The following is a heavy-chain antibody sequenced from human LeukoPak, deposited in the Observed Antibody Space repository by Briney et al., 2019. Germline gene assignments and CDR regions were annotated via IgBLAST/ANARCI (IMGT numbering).Heavy chain of an antibody. CDR2: SYTSGST. CDR3: ARELWFGELSRDYYYYYMDV. CDR1: GGSISSGSYY. V-gene: IGHV4-61*02. D-gene: IGHD3-10*01. Sequence: PSETLSLTCTVSGGSISSGSYYWRWIRQPGGKGLEWIGRSYTSGSTNYNPSPKSRITISVDTSKTQFSLKLSSVTAADTAVYYCARELWFGELSRDYYYYYMDVWGKGTTVTVSS. J-gene: IGHJ6*03.